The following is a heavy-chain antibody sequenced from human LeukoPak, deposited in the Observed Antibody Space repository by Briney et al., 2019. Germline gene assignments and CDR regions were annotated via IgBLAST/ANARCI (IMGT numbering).Heavy chain of an antibody. V-gene: IGHV3-30*18. Sequence: QPGGSLRLSCAASGFTFSSYGMHWVRQAPGKGLEWVAVISYDGSNKYYADSVKGRFTISRDNSKNTMFLEMISLTADDTAVYYCAKDNGWLWYEDWSQGIRVTVSS. CDR3: AKDNGWLWYED. D-gene: IGHD5-18*01. CDR1: GFTFSSYG. J-gene: IGHJ4*02. CDR2: ISYDGSNK.